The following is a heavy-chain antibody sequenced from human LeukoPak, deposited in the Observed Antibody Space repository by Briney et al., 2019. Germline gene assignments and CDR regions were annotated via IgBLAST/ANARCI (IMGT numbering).Heavy chain of an antibody. V-gene: IGHV3-23*01. CDR2: ISAGGGST. J-gene: IGHJ5*02. Sequence: GGPLRLSCAASGSTFSSYAMSWVRQAPGKGLEYVSTISAGGGSTFYADSMKGRSTISRDNSRSTVYLQMNSLRVEDTAVYYCARGGGLLWLGEFPNCFDTWGQGTLVTVSS. CDR1: GSTFSSYA. D-gene: IGHD3-10*01. CDR3: ARGGGLLWLGEFPNCFDT.